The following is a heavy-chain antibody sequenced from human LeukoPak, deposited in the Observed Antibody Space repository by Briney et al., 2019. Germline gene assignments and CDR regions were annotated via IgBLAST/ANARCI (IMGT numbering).Heavy chain of an antibody. Sequence: GGSLRLSCAASGFTFSNYAMRWVRQAPGKGLEWVSGISGSGDSAYYADSVKGRFTISRDNSKNTLYLQMNSLRAEDTAVYYCARRSGIAVAGAFDYWGQGTLVTVSS. D-gene: IGHD6-19*01. J-gene: IGHJ4*02. CDR1: GFTFSNYA. CDR3: ARRSGIAVAGAFDY. CDR2: ISGSGDSA. V-gene: IGHV3-23*01.